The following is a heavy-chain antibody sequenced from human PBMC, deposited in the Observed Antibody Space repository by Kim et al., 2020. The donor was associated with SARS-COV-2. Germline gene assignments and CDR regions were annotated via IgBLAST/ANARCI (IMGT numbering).Heavy chain of an antibody. V-gene: IGHV4-39*07. J-gene: IGHJ3*02. CDR1: GVSISSSSYY. CDR2: IYYSGTT. D-gene: IGHD3-22*01. Sequence: SETLSLTCIVSGVSISSSSYYWGWIRQPPGKGLEWIGSIYYSGTTYYNPSLKSRVTISVDTSKNQFSLDLSSVTAADTAVYYCARGGYYYDSPDAFDIWGQGTMVTVSS. CDR3: ARGGYYYDSPDAFDI.